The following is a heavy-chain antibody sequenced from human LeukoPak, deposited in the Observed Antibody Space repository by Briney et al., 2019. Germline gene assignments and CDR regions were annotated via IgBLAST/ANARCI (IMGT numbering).Heavy chain of an antibody. J-gene: IGHJ6*03. CDR2: IYYSGST. CDR3: ARTTEAHSWRTRYYDYYMDV. D-gene: IGHD6-13*01. CDR1: GGSISSYY. V-gene: IGHV4-59*01. Sequence: KTSETLSLTCTVSGGSISSYYWSWIRQPPGKGLEWIGYIYYSGSTNYNPSLKSRVTISVDTSKNQSSLKLSSVTAADTAVYYCARTTEAHSWRTRYYDYYMDVWGKGTTVTVSS.